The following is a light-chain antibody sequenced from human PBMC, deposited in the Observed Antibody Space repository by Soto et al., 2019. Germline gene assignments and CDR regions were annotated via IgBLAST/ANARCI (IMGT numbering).Light chain of an antibody. CDR3: QQSITAPLT. V-gene: IGKV1-39*01. J-gene: IGKJ4*01. Sequence: DIQMTQSPSSLSASVGDRVTITCRASQSINKYLNWYQQKPGKAPKLLIYSASSLQSGVPSRFRGSGSGTDFTLTIAGLQTEDSASYFCQQSITAPLTFGGGTKVEIK. CDR2: SAS. CDR1: QSINKY.